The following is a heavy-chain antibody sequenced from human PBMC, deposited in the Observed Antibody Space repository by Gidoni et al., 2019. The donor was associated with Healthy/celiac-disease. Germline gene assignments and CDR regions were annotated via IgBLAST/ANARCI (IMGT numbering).Heavy chain of an antibody. CDR2: IKQDGSEK. J-gene: IGHJ6*02. V-gene: IGHV3-7*03. CDR3: ARSDCSSTSCYGNPYYYYGMDV. Sequence: EVQLVESGGGLVQPGGSLRLSCAASGFTFSSYWMSWVRQAPGKGLGWVANIKQDGSEKYYVDSVKGRFTISRDNAKNSLYLQMNSLRAEDTAVYYCARSDCSSTSCYGNPYYYYGMDVWGQGTTVTVSS. D-gene: IGHD2-2*01. CDR1: GFTFSSYW.